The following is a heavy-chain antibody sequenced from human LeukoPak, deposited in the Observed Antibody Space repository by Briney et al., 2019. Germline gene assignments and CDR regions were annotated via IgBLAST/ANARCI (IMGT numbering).Heavy chain of an antibody. CDR2: INPNSGGT. CDR1: GYTFTGYY. D-gene: IGHD3-22*01. CDR3: ASGPYYYDSSGYWAFDI. J-gene: IGHJ3*02. V-gene: IGHV1-2*02. Sequence: GASVKVSCKASGYTFTGYYMHWVRQAPGQGLEWMGWINPNSGGTNYAQKFQGRVTMTRDTSISTAYMELSRLRSDDTAVYYYASGPYYYDSSGYWAFDIWGQGTMVTVSS.